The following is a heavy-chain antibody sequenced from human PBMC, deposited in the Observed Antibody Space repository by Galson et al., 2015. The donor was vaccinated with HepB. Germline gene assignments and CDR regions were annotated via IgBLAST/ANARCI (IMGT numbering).Heavy chain of an antibody. CDR1: GFTFSDYY. V-gene: IGHV3-11*06. J-gene: IGHJ4*02. D-gene: IGHD5-24*01. CDR3: ARDSDVDGYNYRGFDY. Sequence: SLRLSCAASGFTFSDYYMSWIRQAPGKGLEWVSYISSSSSYTNYADSVKGRFTISRDNAKNSLYLQMNSLRAEDTAVYYCARDSDVDGYNYRGFDYWGQGTLVTVSS. CDR2: ISSSSSYT.